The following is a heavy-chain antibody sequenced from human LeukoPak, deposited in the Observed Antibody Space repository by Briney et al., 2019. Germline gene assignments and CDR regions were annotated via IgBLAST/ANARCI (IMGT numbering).Heavy chain of an antibody. J-gene: IGHJ4*02. Sequence: SETLSLTCTVSGGSISSYYWSWIRQPPGKGLEWIGYIYYSGSTNYNPSLKSRVTISVDTSKNQFSLKLSSVTAADTAVYYCARGGSGWSPIFDYWGQGTLVTVSS. V-gene: IGHV4-59*08. D-gene: IGHD6-19*01. CDR3: ARGGSGWSPIFDY. CDR1: GGSISSYY. CDR2: IYYSGST.